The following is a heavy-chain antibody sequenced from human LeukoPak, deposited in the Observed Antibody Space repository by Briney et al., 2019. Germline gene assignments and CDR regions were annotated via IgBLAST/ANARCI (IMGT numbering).Heavy chain of an antibody. Sequence: GESLKISCKGSGYSFTSYWIGWVRQVPGKGLEWMGIIYPGDSDTRYSPSFQGQVTISADKSISTAYLQWSSLKASDTAMYYCASRHGDPPGGYYYMDVWGKGTTVTVSS. D-gene: IGHD4-17*01. CDR3: ASRHGDPPGGYYYMDV. CDR2: IYPGDSDT. CDR1: GYSFTSYW. J-gene: IGHJ6*03. V-gene: IGHV5-51*01.